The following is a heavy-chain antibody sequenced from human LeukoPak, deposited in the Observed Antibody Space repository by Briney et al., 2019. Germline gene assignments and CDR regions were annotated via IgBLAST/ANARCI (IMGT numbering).Heavy chain of an antibody. CDR1: GGSMSGYF. D-gene: IGHD6-13*01. J-gene: IGHJ1*01. CDR3: ARSITSSWYGDFQH. Sequence: SETLSLTCTVSGGSMSGYFWSWIRQPPGRGLEWIGYIYYSVSTNYNPSLKSRVTISVDTSKNQFSLKLSSVTAADTAVYYCARSITSSWYGDFQHWGQGTLVTVSS. V-gene: IGHV4-59*01. CDR2: IYYSVST.